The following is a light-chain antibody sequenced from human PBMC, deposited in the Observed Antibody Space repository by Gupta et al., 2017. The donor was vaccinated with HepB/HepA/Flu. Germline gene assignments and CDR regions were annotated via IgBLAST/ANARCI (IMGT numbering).Light chain of an antibody. CDR3: QQGYSSPIT. Sequence: DIQLTHSPSFLSASLGDRVTITCRASQDINSYLIWYQQKPGKAPKLLIYSASTLQSGAPSRFSGSGSRTEFTLTISSVQPEDFATYYCQQGYSSPITFGQGTQMDIK. J-gene: IGKJ5*01. V-gene: IGKV1-9*01. CDR2: SAS. CDR1: QDINSY.